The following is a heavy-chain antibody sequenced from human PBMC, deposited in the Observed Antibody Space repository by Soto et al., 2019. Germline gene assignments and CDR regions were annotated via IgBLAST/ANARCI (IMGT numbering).Heavy chain of an antibody. Sequence: GASVKVSCKASGYTFTSYAMHWVRQAPGQRLEWMGWINAGNGNTKYSQKFQGRVTITRDTSASTAYMELSSLRFEDTAVYYCARDMGFGLSDYWGQGTLVTVSS. J-gene: IGHJ4*02. D-gene: IGHD3-10*01. CDR3: ARDMGFGLSDY. V-gene: IGHV1-3*01. CDR1: GYTFTSYA. CDR2: INAGNGNT.